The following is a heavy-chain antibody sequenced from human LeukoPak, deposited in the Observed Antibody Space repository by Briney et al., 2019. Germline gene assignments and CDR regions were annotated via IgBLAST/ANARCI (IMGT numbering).Heavy chain of an antibody. J-gene: IGHJ4*02. V-gene: IGHV1-46*01. Sequence: GASVKASCKASGYTFTNYYMHWVRQAPGQGLEWMGIINPSGGSTSYAQRFQGRVTMTRDTSTSTVYMELSSLRSEDTAVYYCARDQEGFDYWGQGTLVTVSS. CDR1: GYTFTNYY. CDR2: INPSGGST. CDR3: ARDQEGFDY.